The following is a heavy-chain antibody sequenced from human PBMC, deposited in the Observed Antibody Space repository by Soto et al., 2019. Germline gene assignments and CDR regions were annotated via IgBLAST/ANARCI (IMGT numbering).Heavy chain of an antibody. CDR3: ARDHGSSTRPHWFDS. CDR2: IYYSGST. D-gene: IGHD6-6*01. CDR1: GGSISSYY. Sequence: QVQLQESGPGLVKPSETLSLSCTVSGGSISSYYWSWIRQPPGKGLEWIGYIYYSGSTNYDPSVKSRVTISVDTSKNQFYLKLSSVTAADTAVYYCARDHGSSTRPHWFDSWGQGTLVTVSS. J-gene: IGHJ5*01. V-gene: IGHV4-59*01.